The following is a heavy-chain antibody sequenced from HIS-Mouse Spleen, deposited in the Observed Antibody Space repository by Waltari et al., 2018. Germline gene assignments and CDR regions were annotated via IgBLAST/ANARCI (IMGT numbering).Heavy chain of an antibody. Sequence: QLQLQESGPGLVKPSETMSLPCTVSGVSICSSSYYWVWIRQPPGKGLEWIGSIYYSGSTYYNPSLKSRVTISVDTSKNQFSLKLSSVTAADTAVYYCARRRGWFDYWGQGTLVTVSS. CDR2: IYYSGST. V-gene: IGHV4-39*01. CDR3: ARRRGWFDY. J-gene: IGHJ4*02. D-gene: IGHD6-19*01. CDR1: GVSICSSSYY.